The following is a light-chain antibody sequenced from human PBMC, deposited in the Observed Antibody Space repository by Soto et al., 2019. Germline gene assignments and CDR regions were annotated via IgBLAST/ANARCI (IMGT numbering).Light chain of an antibody. CDR1: QSVLYSSNNKNY. CDR3: QQYYSTLGT. J-gene: IGKJ2*01. CDR2: WAS. Sequence: DIVMTQSPDSLAVSLGVRATINCKSSQSVLYSSNNKNYLAWYQQKPGQPPKLLIYWASTRESGVPDRFSGSGSGTDFTLTISSLQAEDVEVYYCQQYYSTLGTFGQGTKLEIK. V-gene: IGKV4-1*01.